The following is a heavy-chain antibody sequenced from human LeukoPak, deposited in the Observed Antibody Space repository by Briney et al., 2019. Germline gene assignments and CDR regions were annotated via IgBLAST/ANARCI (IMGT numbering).Heavy chain of an antibody. CDR2: IWYDGSNE. V-gene: IGHV3-33*01. D-gene: IGHD1-1*01. Sequence: GRSLRLSCAASGFTFSNYGMHWVRQAPGKGLQWVAVIWYDGSNEYYTGSVKGRFTISRDNAHNTLYLQMNSLRAEDTAVYYSARGSQSTWGFFAYWGQGTLVSVSS. J-gene: IGHJ4*02. CDR3: ARGSQSTWGFFAY. CDR1: GFTFSNYG.